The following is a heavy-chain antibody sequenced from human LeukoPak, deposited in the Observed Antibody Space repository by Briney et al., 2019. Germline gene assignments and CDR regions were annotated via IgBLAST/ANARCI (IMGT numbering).Heavy chain of an antibody. CDR2: IKQDGSEK. CDR1: GFTFSSYW. CDR3: ARGKYYYDSSGAFDI. Sequence: GGSLRLSCAASGFTFSSYWMSWVRQAPGKGLEWVANIKQDGSEKYYVDSVKGRFTISRDNAKNSLYLQMNSLRAEDTAVYYCARGKYYYDSSGAFDIWGQGTMVTVSS. D-gene: IGHD3-22*01. V-gene: IGHV3-7*01. J-gene: IGHJ3*02.